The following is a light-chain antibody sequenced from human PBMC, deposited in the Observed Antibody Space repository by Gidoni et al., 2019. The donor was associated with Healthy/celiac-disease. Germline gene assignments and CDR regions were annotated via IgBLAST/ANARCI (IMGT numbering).Light chain of an antibody. V-gene: IGKV1-8*01. Sequence: AIRMTQSPSSFSASTGDRVTITCRASQGISSYLAWYQQKPGKAPKLLIYAASTSQGGVPSRFSGSGSGTYFTLTISCLQSEDFATYYCQQYYSYPFTFGPGTKLDIK. J-gene: IGKJ3*01. CDR1: QGISSY. CDR2: AAS. CDR3: QQYYSYPFT.